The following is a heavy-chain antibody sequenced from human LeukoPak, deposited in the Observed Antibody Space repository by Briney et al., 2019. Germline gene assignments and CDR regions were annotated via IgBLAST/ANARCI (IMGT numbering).Heavy chain of an antibody. Sequence: SVKVSCKASGFTFTSSAMQWVRQARGQRLEWIGWIVVGSGNTNYAQKFQERVTITRDMSTSTAYMELSSLRAEDTAVYYCAGYSSGWYLFDYWGQGTLVTVSS. CDR3: AGYSSGWYLFDY. V-gene: IGHV1-58*02. CDR2: IVVGSGNT. D-gene: IGHD6-19*01. J-gene: IGHJ4*02. CDR1: GFTFTSSA.